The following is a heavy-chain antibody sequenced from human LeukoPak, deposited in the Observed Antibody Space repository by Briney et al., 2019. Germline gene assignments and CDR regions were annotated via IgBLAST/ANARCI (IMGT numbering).Heavy chain of an antibody. J-gene: IGHJ4*02. CDR2: INWNGGST. V-gene: IGHV3-20*04. CDR1: GFTFGNYG. CDR3: ARAQTYGDSRLLLDY. D-gene: IGHD4-17*01. Sequence: GGSLRLSCAASGFTFGNYGMSCVRQAPGKGLEWVSGINWNGGSTGYADSVEGRFTIFRDNAKNSQYLQMNSLRVEDTALYYCARAQTYGDSRLLLDYWGQGTLVTVSS.